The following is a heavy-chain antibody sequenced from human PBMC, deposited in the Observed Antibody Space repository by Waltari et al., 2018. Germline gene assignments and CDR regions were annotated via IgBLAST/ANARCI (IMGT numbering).Heavy chain of an antibody. CDR2: IYYSGST. D-gene: IGHD3-22*01. CDR3: ARESYDSSGYYYVGYFDY. Sequence: QLQLQESGPGLVKPSETLSLTCTVSGGPISSSSYYWCWVGQPPGKGLEWIGSIYYSGSTYYNPSLKSRVTISVDTSKNQFSLKLSSVTAADTAVYYCARESYDSSGYYYVGYFDYWGQGTLVTVSS. J-gene: IGHJ4*02. V-gene: IGHV4-39*07. CDR1: GGPISSSSYY.